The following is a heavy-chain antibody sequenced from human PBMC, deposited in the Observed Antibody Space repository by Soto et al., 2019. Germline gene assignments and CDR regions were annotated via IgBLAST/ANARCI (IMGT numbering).Heavy chain of an antibody. CDR2: TSYDGSIK. Sequence: QVQLVESGGGVVQPGRSLRLSCAASGFNFNNHAMHWVRQAPGKGLERVAVTSYDGSIKFYPDSVEGRFTISRENSKNTVYLQINSLRPEDTAVYNCARGVDRTFDYWGQGTLVTVSS. J-gene: IGHJ4*02. CDR3: ARGVDRTFDY. V-gene: IGHV3-30-3*01. CDR1: GFNFNNHA.